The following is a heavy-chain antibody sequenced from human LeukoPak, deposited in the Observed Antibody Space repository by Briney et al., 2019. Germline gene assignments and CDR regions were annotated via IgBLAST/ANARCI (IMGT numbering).Heavy chain of an antibody. J-gene: IGHJ6*03. CDR1: GYTFTDYY. Sequence: ASVKVSCKASGYTFTDYYIHWVRQAPGQGLEWMGWMNPNSGNTGYAQKFQGRVTMTRNTSISTAYMELSSLRSEDTAAYYCARGTYGSGSSSYYYMDVWGKGTTVTISS. CDR3: ARGTYGSGSSSYYYMDV. V-gene: IGHV1-8*02. CDR2: MNPNSGNT. D-gene: IGHD3-10*01.